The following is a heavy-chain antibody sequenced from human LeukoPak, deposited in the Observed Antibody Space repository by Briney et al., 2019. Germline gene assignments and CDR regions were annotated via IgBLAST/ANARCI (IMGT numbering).Heavy chain of an antibody. D-gene: IGHD6-19*01. CDR1: GYSFTSYW. Sequence: GESLKISCKGSGYSFTSYWIGWVRQMPGKGLEWMGIIYPGDSDTRYSPSFQGQVTISADKSISTAYLQWSSLKASDTAVYYCARHAGGDIAVAGPLPRYYYMDVWGKGTTVTVSS. CDR2: IYPGDSDT. CDR3: ARHAGGDIAVAGPLPRYYYMDV. J-gene: IGHJ6*03. V-gene: IGHV5-51*01.